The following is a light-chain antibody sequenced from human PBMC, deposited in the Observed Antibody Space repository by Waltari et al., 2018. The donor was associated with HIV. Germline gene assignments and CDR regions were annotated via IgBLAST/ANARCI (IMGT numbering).Light chain of an antibody. V-gene: IGLV2-11*02. Sequence: QSALTQPRPVSRYPGQSVPISCTGTSSDCCGYNYVSWYQQHPGKAPKLMIYDVSKRPSGVPDRFSGSKSGNTASLTISGLQAEDEADYYCCSYAGSYTLVFGGGTKLTVL. CDR3: CSYAGSYTLV. J-gene: IGLJ3*02. CDR1: SSDCCGYNY. CDR2: DVS.